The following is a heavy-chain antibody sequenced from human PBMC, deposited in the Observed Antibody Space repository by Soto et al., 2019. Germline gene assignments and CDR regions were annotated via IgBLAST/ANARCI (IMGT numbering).Heavy chain of an antibody. CDR1: GFSFSSYA. CDR3: AKGSIEYSASIDY. V-gene: IGHV3-23*01. J-gene: IGHJ4*02. CDR2: ISGSGGSS. D-gene: IGHD4-4*01. Sequence: PGGSLRLSCEASGFSFSSYAMIWVRQAPGKGLEWVSVISGSGGSSYFADSVKGRFTISRGNSKNMLYLEMSSLRAEDTAIYFCAKGSIEYSASIDYWGQGTLVTVSS.